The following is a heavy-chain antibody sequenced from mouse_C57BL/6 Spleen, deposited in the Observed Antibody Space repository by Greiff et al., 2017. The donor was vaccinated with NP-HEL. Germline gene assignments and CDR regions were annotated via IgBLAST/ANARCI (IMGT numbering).Heavy chain of an antibody. V-gene: IGHV1-4*01. J-gene: IGHJ2*01. CDR1: GYTFTSYT. Sequence: QVQLQQSGAELARPGASVKMSCKASGYTFTSYTMHWVNQRPGQGLEWIGYINPSSGYTKYNQKFKDKATLTADKSSSTAYMQLSSLTSEDSAVYYCARWGLGRLDYWGQGTTLTVSS. CDR3: ARWGLGRLDY. D-gene: IGHD4-1*01. CDR2: INPSSGYT.